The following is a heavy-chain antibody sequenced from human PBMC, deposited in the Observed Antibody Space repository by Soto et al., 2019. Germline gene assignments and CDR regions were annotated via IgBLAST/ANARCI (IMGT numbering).Heavy chain of an antibody. V-gene: IGHV4-59*01. D-gene: IGHD6-19*01. Sequence: QVQLQESGPGLVKPSETLSLTCTVSGGSISSYYWSWIRQPPGKGLEWIGYIYYSGSTNYNPSLKSRVTISVDTSKNQFSLKLSSVTAADTAVYYCATRSSSGWKTNAEYFQHWGQGTLVTVSS. J-gene: IGHJ1*01. CDR3: ATRSSSGWKTNAEYFQH. CDR1: GGSISSYY. CDR2: IYYSGST.